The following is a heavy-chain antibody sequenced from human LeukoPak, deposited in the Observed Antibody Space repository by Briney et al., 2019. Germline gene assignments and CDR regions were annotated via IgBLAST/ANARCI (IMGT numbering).Heavy chain of an antibody. J-gene: IGHJ4*02. D-gene: IGHD3-3*01. CDR3: ATTEGDYDFWSGYHFDY. Sequence: GGSLRLSCAASGFTFSSYAMSWVRQAPGKGLEWVSAISGSGGSTYYADSVKGRFTISRDNSKNTLYLQMNSLRAEDTAVYYCATTEGDYDFWSGYHFDYWGQGTLVTVSS. CDR2: ISGSGGST. V-gene: IGHV3-23*01. CDR1: GFTFSSYA.